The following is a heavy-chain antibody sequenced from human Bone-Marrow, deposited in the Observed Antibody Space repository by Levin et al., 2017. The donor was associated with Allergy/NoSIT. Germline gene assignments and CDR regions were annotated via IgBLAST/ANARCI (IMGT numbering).Heavy chain of an antibody. V-gene: IGHV4-59*01. CDR2: INYNGRT. J-gene: IGHJ3*01. Sequence: SQTLSLTCTVSGGSISSLYWNWIRLSPGKGLEWIGHINYNGRTHYNPSLKSRVTISLGMSKNQFSLKMNSVTAADTALYYCARGLHLRRGSDAFDLWGQGILVTVSS. CDR3: ARGLHLRRGSDAFDL. D-gene: IGHD3-10*01. CDR1: GGSISSLY.